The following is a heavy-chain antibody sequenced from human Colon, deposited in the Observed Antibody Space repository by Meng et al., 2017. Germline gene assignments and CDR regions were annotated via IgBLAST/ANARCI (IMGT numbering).Heavy chain of an antibody. CDR2: IYHSGST. Sequence: QVRLQASGPGLVKPSGTLSLTWAVSGGSISSSNWWSWVRQPPGKGLEWIGEIYHSGSTNYNPSLKSRVTISVDKSKNQFSLKLSSVTAADTAVYYCASGRKYCSSTSCYGQFDYWGQGTLVTVSS. CDR3: ASGRKYCSSTSCYGQFDY. J-gene: IGHJ4*02. CDR1: GGSISSSNW. D-gene: IGHD2-2*01. V-gene: IGHV4-4*02.